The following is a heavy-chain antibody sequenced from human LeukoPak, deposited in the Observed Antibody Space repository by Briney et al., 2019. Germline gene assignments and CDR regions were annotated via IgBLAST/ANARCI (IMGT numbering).Heavy chain of an antibody. J-gene: IGHJ4*02. V-gene: IGHV3-43*02. CDR1: GFIFNDYA. CDR2: ISGDGDST. D-gene: IGHD1-14*01. Sequence: PGGSLRLSCVASGFIFNDYAMYWVRQLPGKGPEWVSLISGDGDSTYYEDSVKGRFSMSRDNRRNSVYLQMNSLRIEDTALYYCAKDSLEAAGNFDYWGQGTLVTVS. CDR3: AKDSLEAAGNFDY.